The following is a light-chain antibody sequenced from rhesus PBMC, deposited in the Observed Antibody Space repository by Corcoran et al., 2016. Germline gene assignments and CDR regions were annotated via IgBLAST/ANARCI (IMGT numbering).Light chain of an antibody. CDR2: KAS. CDR1: ENVNKY. J-gene: IGKJ1*01. V-gene: IGKV1-74*01. Sequence: DIQMTQSPSSLSASVGDRVTITCRASENVNKYLNWYQQKPGKAPKLLIDKASTLQSGVPSRFSGSGYGTDYTFTISSLQPEDVATYYCQHGYGTPWTFGQGTKVEIK. CDR3: QHGYGTPWT.